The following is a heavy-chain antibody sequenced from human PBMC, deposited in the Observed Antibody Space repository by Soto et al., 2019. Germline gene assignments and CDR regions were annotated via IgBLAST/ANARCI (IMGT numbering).Heavy chain of an antibody. CDR3: ARETAKGDYDFWSGYRANAFGI. CDR1: GGTFSSYA. V-gene: IGHV1-69*13. CDR2: IIPIFGTA. J-gene: IGHJ3*02. D-gene: IGHD3-3*01. Sequence: SVKVSCKASGGTFSSYAISWVRQAPGQGLEWMGGIIPIFGTANYAQKFQGRVTITADESTSTAYMELSSLRSEDTAVYYCARETAKGDYDFWSGYRANAFGIWGQGTMVTVSS.